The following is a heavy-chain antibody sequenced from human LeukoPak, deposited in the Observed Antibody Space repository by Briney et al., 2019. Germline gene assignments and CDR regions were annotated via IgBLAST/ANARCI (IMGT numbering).Heavy chain of an antibody. CDR2: INSDGSSP. Sequence: GGSLRLSCAASGFTFSSYWMHWVRQAPGKGLVWVSRINSDGSSPSYADSVKGRFTISRDNAKNTLYLQMNSLRAEDTAVYYCAREPFPLEWLSTPAFDYWGQGTLVTVSS. CDR3: AREPFPLEWLSTPAFDY. J-gene: IGHJ4*02. V-gene: IGHV3-74*01. D-gene: IGHD3-3*01. CDR1: GFTFSSYW.